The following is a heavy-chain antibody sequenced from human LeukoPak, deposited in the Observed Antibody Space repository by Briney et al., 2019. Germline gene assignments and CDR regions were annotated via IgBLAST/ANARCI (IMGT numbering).Heavy chain of an antibody. J-gene: IGHJ4*02. V-gene: IGHV4-39*07. CDR3: ARRARGYSYGYLDY. CDR1: GGSISSSSYY. D-gene: IGHD5-18*01. CDR2: IYYSGST. Sequence: PSETLSLTCTVSGGSISSSSYYWGWIRQPPGKGLEWIGSIYYSGSTYYNPSLKSRVTISVDTSKNQFSLKLSSVTAADTAVYYCARRARGYSYGYLDYWGQGTLVTVSS.